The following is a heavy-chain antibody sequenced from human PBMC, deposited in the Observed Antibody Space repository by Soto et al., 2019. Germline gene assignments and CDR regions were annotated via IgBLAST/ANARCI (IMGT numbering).Heavy chain of an antibody. CDR1: GGSISSNNYF. Sequence: QLQLQESGPGLVKPSETLSLTCTVSGGSISSNNYFWGWIRQPPGKALEWIGSISYSGRTYYTPSLNSRVTISVDTSKNQFSLKLSSVTAADMAVYYCARHADLYYFDYWGQGTLVTVSS. J-gene: IGHJ4*02. CDR3: ARHADLYYFDY. CDR2: ISYSGRT. V-gene: IGHV4-39*01.